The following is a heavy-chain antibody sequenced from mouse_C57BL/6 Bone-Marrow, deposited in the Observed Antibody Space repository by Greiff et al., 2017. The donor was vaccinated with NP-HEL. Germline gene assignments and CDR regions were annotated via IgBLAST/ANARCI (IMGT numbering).Heavy chain of an antibody. D-gene: IGHD2-2*01. CDR1: GFTFSDFY. J-gene: IGHJ4*01. CDR3: ARDAAGFYAMDY. CDR2: SRNKANDYTT. Sequence: EVQVVDSGGGLVQSGRSLRLSCATSGFTFSDFYMEWVRQAPGKGLEWIAASRNKANDYTTEYSASVKGRFIVSRDTSQSILYLQMNALRAEDTAIYYCARDAAGFYAMDYWGQGTSVTVSS. V-gene: IGHV7-1*01.